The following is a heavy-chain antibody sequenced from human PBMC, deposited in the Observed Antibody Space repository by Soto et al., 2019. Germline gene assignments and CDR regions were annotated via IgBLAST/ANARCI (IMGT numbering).Heavy chain of an antibody. V-gene: IGHV1-8*01. CDR1: GSPFTSYD. Sequence: ASVKVSCKASGSPFTSYDINWVRQATGQGLEWMGWMNPNSGNTGYAQKFQGRVTMTRNTSISTAYMELSSLRSEDTAVYYCARVIAVAGTWWFDPWGQGTLVTVSS. D-gene: IGHD6-19*01. CDR2: MNPNSGNT. CDR3: ARVIAVAGTWWFDP. J-gene: IGHJ5*02.